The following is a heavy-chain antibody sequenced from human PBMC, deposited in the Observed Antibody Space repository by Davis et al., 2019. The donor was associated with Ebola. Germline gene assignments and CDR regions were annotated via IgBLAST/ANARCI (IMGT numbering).Heavy chain of an antibody. J-gene: IGHJ4*02. V-gene: IGHV1-18*01. CDR3: ARGLGQLTSDY. CDR2: IGAYNGNT. CDR1: GYTFTTYG. Sequence: ASAQVSCKASGYTFTTYGISWVRQAPRQGLEWMGWIGAYNGNTNYAPKLQGRVSMTRDTFTDTAYMELGSLTSDDTAVYYCARGLGQLTSDYWGPGILVTVSS. D-gene: IGHD3-10*01.